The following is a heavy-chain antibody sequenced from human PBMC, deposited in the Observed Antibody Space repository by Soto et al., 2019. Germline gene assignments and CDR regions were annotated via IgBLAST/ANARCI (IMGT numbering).Heavy chain of an antibody. CDR2: ISAYKTNI. CDR3: VRDLDGSGAYYNDF. D-gene: IGHD3-10*01. V-gene: IGHV1-18*01. CDR1: GYTFPNYG. J-gene: IGHJ4*02. Sequence: GASVKVSCKASGYTFPNYGITWVRQAPGQGLEWMGWISAYKTNIKYAQKFQGRVTLTTDTSTSTAYMELRSLRSDDTAIYYCVRDLDGSGAYYNDFWGQGTLFTVSS.